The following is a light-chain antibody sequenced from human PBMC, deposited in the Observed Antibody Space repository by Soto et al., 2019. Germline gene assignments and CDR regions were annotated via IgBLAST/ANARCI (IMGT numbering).Light chain of an antibody. CDR2: LGS. Sequence: IVMTQSPLNLPVTNGEPASISCRSSQSLLHRNGYNYLDWYLQKPGQSPQLLIYLGSNRASGVPDRFSGSGSGTDFTLKISRVEAEDVGVYYCMQSLQTPPTFGQGTKVDIK. J-gene: IGKJ1*01. V-gene: IGKV2-28*01. CDR1: QSLLHRNGYNY. CDR3: MQSLQTPPT.